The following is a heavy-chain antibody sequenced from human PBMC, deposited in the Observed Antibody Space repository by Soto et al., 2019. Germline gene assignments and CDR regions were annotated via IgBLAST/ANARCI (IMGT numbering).Heavy chain of an antibody. D-gene: IGHD3-10*01. CDR1: GFTFSSYA. J-gene: IGHJ6*02. V-gene: IGHV3-30-3*01. CDR2: TGFDGSKQ. CDR3: ARDLFGSGTYYLDV. Sequence: PGGSLRLSCAASGFTFSSYAMHWVRQAPGKGLEWVAVTGFDGSKQFYADSVKGRFTISRDNSKNTLYLQLNSLRAEDTAVYYCARDLFGSGTYYLDVWGQGTTVTVS.